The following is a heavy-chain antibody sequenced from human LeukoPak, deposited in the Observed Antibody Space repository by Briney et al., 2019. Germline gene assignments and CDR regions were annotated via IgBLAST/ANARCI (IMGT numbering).Heavy chain of an antibody. D-gene: IGHD3-22*01. CDR3: ARDPPSYYYDSSGYYYSAGYYGMDV. CDR1: GFTFSSYE. V-gene: IGHV3-48*03. J-gene: IGHJ6*02. CDR2: ISSSGSTI. Sequence: EGSLRLSCAASGFTFSSYEMNWVRQAPGKGLEWVSYISSSGSTIYYADSVKGRFTISRDNAKNSLYLQMNSLRAEDTAVYYCARDPPSYYYDSSGYYYSAGYYGMDVWGQGTTVTVSS.